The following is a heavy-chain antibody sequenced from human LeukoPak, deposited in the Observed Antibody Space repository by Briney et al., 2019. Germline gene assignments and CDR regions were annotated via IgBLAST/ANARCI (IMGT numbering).Heavy chain of an antibody. D-gene: IGHD2-15*01. J-gene: IGHJ4*02. CDR1: GFTFSSYA. CDR3: AKGQYCSGGSCYSGDY. Sequence: PGGSLRLSCAASGFTFSSYAMSWVRQAPGKGLEWVSAISGSGGSTYYADSVKGRFTISRDNSKNTLCLQMNSLRAEDTAVYYCAKGQYCSGGSCYSGDYWGQGTLVTVSS. V-gene: IGHV3-23*01. CDR2: ISGSGGST.